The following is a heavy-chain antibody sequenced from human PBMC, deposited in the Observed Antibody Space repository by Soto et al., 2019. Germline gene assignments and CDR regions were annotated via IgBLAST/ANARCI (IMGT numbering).Heavy chain of an antibody. CDR1: GFSLTSNDVG. D-gene: IGHD6-6*01. Sequence: SGPTLVNPTQTLTLTCTFSGFSLTSNDVGVGWIRQPPGKALEWLALIYWDDDKRYSPSLKSRLTITKDTSKNQVVLRMTNMDPVDTATYYCAHSRYSRSSFDYWGQGTLVTV. V-gene: IGHV2-5*02. CDR3: AHSRYSRSSFDY. CDR2: IYWDDDK. J-gene: IGHJ4*02.